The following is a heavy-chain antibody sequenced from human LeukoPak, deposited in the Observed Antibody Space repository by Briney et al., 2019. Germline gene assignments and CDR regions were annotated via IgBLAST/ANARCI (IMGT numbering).Heavy chain of an antibody. CDR3: AKSIFGVVTRLRFDY. D-gene: IGHD3-3*01. J-gene: IGHJ4*02. CDR1: GFTFSSYA. V-gene: IGHV3-23*01. Sequence: PGGSLRLSCAASGFTFSSYAMSWVRQAPGKGLEWVSAISGSGGSTYYADSVKGRFTISRDNSKNTLYLQMNSLRAEDTAVYYCAKSIFGVVTRLRFDYWGQGTLVTVSS. CDR2: ISGSGGST.